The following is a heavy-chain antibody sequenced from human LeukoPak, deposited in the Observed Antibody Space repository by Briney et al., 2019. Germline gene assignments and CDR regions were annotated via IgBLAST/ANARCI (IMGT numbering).Heavy chain of an antibody. D-gene: IGHD3-10*01. V-gene: IGHV3-20*04. J-gene: IGHJ4*02. CDR1: GFTFDDYG. CDR2: INWNGGST. CDR3: ARANYYGSGSYFLTYYFDY. Sequence: GGSLRLSCAASGFTFDDYGMSWVRHAPGKGLEWVSGINWNGGSTGYADSVEGRFTISRDNAKNSLYLQMNSLRAEDTALYYCARANYYGSGSYFLTYYFDYWGQGTLVTVSS.